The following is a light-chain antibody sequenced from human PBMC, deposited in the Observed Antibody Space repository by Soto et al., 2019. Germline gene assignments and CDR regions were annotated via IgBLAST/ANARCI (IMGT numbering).Light chain of an antibody. CDR3: LQYHDWTPWT. V-gene: IGKV3-15*01. Sequence: EIVMTQSPVTLSVSPGESATLSCRASQSVTSKLAWYQQRPGQAPRLLIYGTSTRATGVPARFSGSGSGTDFILTISGLQSEDFAVYYCLQYHDWTPWTFGHGTKVDIK. CDR1: QSVTSK. J-gene: IGKJ1*01. CDR2: GTS.